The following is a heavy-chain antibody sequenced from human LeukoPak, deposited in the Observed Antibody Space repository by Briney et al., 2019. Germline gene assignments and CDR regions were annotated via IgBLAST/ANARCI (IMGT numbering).Heavy chain of an antibody. Sequence: GGTLTLSCSVSGFTFISYGMSWVRQAPGKGLEWVSAISGSGGSTYYADSVKGRFTISRDNSKNTLYLQMNSLRAEDTAVYYCAKVSLYYYDSSGYYRTYYYYYMDVWGKGTTVTVSS. J-gene: IGHJ6*03. CDR2: ISGSGGST. D-gene: IGHD3-22*01. CDR3: AKVSLYYYDSSGYYRTYYYYYMDV. CDR1: GFTFISYG. V-gene: IGHV3-23*01.